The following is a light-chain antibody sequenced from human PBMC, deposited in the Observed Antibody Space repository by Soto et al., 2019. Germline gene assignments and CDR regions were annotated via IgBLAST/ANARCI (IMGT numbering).Light chain of an antibody. J-gene: IGKJ1*01. Sequence: DIQMTQSPSSLSASVGDRVTITCRASQSIDNYLNWYQQKQGKAPNLLIYAASTLLSGVPSRFSGRGSGTHFTLTISSLQPEDFATYYCQQSYSSPETFGQGTKVEIK. V-gene: IGKV1-39*01. CDR3: QQSYSSPET. CDR2: AAS. CDR1: QSIDNY.